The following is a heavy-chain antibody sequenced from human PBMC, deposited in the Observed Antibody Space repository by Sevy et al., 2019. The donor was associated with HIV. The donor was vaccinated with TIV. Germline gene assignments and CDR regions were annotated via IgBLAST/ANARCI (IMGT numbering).Heavy chain of an antibody. V-gene: IGHV1-2*02. CDR2: VSPVNGAK. CDR1: GYMFNAYW. D-gene: IGHD5-12*01. J-gene: IGHJ5*02. CDR3: TRDAGIYGPPWWFDP. Sequence: ASVKVSCKASGYMFNAYWIHWVRQAPGQGLEWMGWVSPVNGAKLYEHSFQGRVTMTLDTSINTAYMELTRLTSDDTAVYFCTRDAGIYGPPWWFDPWGQGTLVTVSS.